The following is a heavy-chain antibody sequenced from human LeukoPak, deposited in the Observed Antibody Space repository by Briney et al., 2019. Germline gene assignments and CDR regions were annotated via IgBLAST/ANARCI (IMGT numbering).Heavy chain of an antibody. CDR2: INPDGSST. Sequence: GGSLRLSCAASGFTFSNYWMHWVRRAPGKGLVWVSRINPDGSSTDYADSVKGRFTISRDNARNTLYLQMNSLRVEDTAIYYCVRGTNDWTGIDYWGQGTLVTVSS. CDR1: GFTFSNYW. J-gene: IGHJ4*02. D-gene: IGHD2-8*01. V-gene: IGHV3-74*01. CDR3: VRGTNDWTGIDY.